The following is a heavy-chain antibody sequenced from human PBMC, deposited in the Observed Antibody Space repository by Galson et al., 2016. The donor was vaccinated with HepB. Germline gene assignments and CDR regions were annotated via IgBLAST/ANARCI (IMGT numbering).Heavy chain of an antibody. D-gene: IGHD3-22*01. V-gene: IGHV3-23*01. Sequence: SLRLSCAASGFIFSRYAMSWVRQAPGKGLEWVSGIGSTGANIYSADAVKGRFSISRDNSKNTLYLQMSGLRAEDTAIYYCAKAGTRLNYRDSSGSYFYPEPLDYGGQGTLVTVTA. CDR2: IGSTGANI. CDR1: GFIFSRYA. CDR3: AKAGTRLNYRDSSGSYFYPEPLDY. J-gene: IGHJ4*02.